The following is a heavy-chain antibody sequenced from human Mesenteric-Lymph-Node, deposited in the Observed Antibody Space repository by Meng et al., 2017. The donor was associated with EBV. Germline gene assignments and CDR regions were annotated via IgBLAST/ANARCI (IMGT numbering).Heavy chain of an antibody. CDR1: GCCISTNC. V-gene: IGHV4-59*01. Sequence: QLQASGPGPGKLSATLTLTCMCTGCCISTNCGDLIRQPPGQRLERSGDVYSSRSTNFQSSLYHPPHNSRTTISADTYRNQVSLKLTAVTAEATAVYYCARETSFQHWGQGTLVTVSS. CDR2: VYSSRST. CDR3: ARETSFQH. J-gene: IGHJ1*01.